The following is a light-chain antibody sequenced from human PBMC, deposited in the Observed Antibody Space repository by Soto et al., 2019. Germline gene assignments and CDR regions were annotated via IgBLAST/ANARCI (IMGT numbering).Light chain of an antibody. CDR3: SSYTSSSTLDV. CDR2: EVS. J-gene: IGLJ1*01. V-gene: IGLV2-14*02. CDR1: SSDVGNYNL. Sequence: QSALTQPASVSGSPGQSITISCTGTSSDVGNYNLVSRYQQHPGKAPKLMIYEVSDRPSGVSDRFSGSKSGNTASLTISGLQADDEADYYCSSYTSSSTLDVFGAGTKVTVL.